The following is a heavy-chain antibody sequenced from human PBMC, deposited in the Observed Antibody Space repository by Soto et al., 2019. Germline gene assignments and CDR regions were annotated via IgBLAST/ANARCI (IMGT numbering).Heavy chain of an antibody. J-gene: IGHJ4*02. Sequence: QVQLVQSGVEVKKPGASVKVSCKASGYTFTNYAISWVRQAPGRGLEWMGWVNTYNGNPNYAQIFQGRVTMITDTSTGTAYMELRSLKSDDSAVYYCARDSQYSTDWQRFDSWGQGTLVTVSS. CDR1: GYTFTNYA. CDR2: VNTYNGNP. D-gene: IGHD6-6*01. V-gene: IGHV1-18*01. CDR3: ARDSQYSTDWQRFDS.